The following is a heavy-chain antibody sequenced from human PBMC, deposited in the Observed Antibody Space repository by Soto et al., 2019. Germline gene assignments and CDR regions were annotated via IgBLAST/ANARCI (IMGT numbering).Heavy chain of an antibody. J-gene: IGHJ3*02. D-gene: IGHD4-17*01. Sequence: SETLSLTCTVSGVSISSSIYYWGWIRQPPGMGLEWIGSIYYSGSTNCNPSLKSRITMSVDTSRNQFSLRLTSVTAADTAVYYCARHFDYPAAFDIWGQGTVVTVSS. CDR3: ARHFDYPAAFDI. V-gene: IGHV4-39*01. CDR2: IYYSGST. CDR1: GVSISSSIYY.